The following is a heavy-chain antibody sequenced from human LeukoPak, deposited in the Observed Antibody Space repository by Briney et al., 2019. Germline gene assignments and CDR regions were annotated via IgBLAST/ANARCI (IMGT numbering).Heavy chain of an antibody. V-gene: IGHV3-30*03. CDR3: ASTGDIWSGFSY. CDR2: ISYDGSNK. Sequence: GGSLRLSCAASGFTFSSYGMHWVRQAPGKGLEWVAVISYDGSNKYYADSVKGRFTISRDNSKNTLYLQMNSLRAEDTAVYYCASTGDIWSGFSYRGQGTLVTVSS. D-gene: IGHD3-3*01. CDR1: GFTFSSYG. J-gene: IGHJ4*02.